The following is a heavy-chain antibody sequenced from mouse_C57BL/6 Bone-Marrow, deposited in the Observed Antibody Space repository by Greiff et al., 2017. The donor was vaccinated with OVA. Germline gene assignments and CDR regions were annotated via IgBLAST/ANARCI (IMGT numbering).Heavy chain of an antibody. J-gene: IGHJ2*01. CDR3: ARSPYYSNYVDY. CDR2: IYPGSGNT. D-gene: IGHD2-5*01. Sequence: QVQLQQSGAELVRPGASVKLSCKASGYTFTDYYINWVKQRPGQGLEWIARIYPGSGNTYYNEKFKGKATLTAEKSSSTAYMQLSSLTSEDSAVYFCARSPYYSNYVDYWGQGTTLTVSS. CDR1: GYTFTDYY. V-gene: IGHV1-76*01.